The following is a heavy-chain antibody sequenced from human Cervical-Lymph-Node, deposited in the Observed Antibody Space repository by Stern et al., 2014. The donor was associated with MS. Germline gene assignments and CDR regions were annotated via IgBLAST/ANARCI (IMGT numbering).Heavy chain of an antibody. V-gene: IGHV1-45*02. CDR2: ITPYNGNS. CDR3: ARSALYGDSGQYMMDV. Sequence: QMQLVQSGAEVKKTGSSVKLACKASGWTFTYRHLHWVRQAPGQAPEWMGWITPYNGNSKYAQKFQGRFTISREPSLTTTYMELSRLRSDDTAIYFCARSALYGDSGQYMMDVWGQGTTVTVSS. CDR1: GWTFTYRH. D-gene: IGHD4-17*01. J-gene: IGHJ6*02.